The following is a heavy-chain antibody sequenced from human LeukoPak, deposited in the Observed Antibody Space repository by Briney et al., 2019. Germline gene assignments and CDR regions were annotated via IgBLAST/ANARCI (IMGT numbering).Heavy chain of an antibody. V-gene: IGHV3-23*01. Sequence: GGSLRLSCAASGFTFSSYAMSWVRQAPGKGLEWVSTISSSGGITDYADSVKGRFTISRDNSKNTLYLQMNSLRAEDTAVYYCARDSYDFWSGYSIYGMDVWGQGTTVTVSS. CDR2: ISSSGGIT. CDR3: ARDSYDFWSGYSIYGMDV. D-gene: IGHD3-3*01. J-gene: IGHJ6*02. CDR1: GFTFSSYA.